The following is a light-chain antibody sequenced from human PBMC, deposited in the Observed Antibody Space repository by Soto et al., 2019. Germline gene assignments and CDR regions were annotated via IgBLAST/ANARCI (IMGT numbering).Light chain of an antibody. J-gene: IGKJ1*01. CDR2: GAS. CDR3: QQYSRAPLT. V-gene: IGKV3-20*01. CDR1: QSVSSNY. Sequence: EIVLTQSPGTLSLSPGERASLSCRSSQSVSSNYLAWFQQKPGQAPRLLISGASSRATGIPDRFSASGSGTDLTITISRLEPEDFEVYYCQQYSRAPLTFGQGTKVDIK.